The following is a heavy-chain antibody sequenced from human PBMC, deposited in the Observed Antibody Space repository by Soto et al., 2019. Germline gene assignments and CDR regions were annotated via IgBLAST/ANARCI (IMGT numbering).Heavy chain of an antibody. J-gene: IGHJ5*02. CDR2: IYYSGST. CDR3: ARANYDFWSGYYNWFDP. CDR1: GGSISSGGYY. Sequence: QVQLQESGPGLVKPSQTLSLTCTVSGGSISSGGYYWSWIRQHPGKGLEWIGYIYYSGSTYYNPSLKSRVTISVDTSKNQFSLKLSSVTAADTAVYYCARANYDFWSGYYNWFDPWGQGTLVTVSS. D-gene: IGHD3-3*01. V-gene: IGHV4-31*03.